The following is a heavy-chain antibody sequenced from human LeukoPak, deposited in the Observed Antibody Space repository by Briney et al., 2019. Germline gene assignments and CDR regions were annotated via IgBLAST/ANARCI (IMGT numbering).Heavy chain of an antibody. D-gene: IGHD5-24*01. CDR2: ITSCGATT. CDR1: GFTISTYA. J-gene: IGHJ4*02. Sequence: PGGSLRLSCAASGFTISTYAMTWVRQAPGEGLEWVSSITSCGATTYYADSVKGRFTISRDISKNTLYLQMNSLTAEDSAVYYCAKEFIAGDGHVDCDSWGQGTLVTVSS. V-gene: IGHV3-23*01. CDR3: AKEFIAGDGHVDCDS.